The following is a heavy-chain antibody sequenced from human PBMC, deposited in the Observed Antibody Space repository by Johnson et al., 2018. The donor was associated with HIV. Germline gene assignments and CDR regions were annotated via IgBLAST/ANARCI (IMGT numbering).Heavy chain of an antibody. CDR1: GFIFDDYG. CDR2: INWNGGNT. J-gene: IGHJ3*01. CDR3: AKIGQWRERLDAFDV. Sequence: VQLVESGGGVVRPGGSLRLSCAASGFIFDDYGMSWVRQAPGKGLEWVSGINWNGGNTGYADSVKGRFTISRDNSKNTLYLQMNSLRAEDTAFYYCAKIGQWRERLDAFDVWGQGTMVTVSS. V-gene: IGHV3-20*04. D-gene: IGHD6-19*01.